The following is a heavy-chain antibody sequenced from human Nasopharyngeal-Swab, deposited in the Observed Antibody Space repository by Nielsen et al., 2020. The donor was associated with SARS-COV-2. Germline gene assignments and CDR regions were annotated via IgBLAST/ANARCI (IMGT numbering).Heavy chain of an antibody. CDR3: ASERSSRLGEGTFDY. D-gene: IGHD3-16*01. V-gene: IGHV3-7*01. CDR1: GFTFSSYW. CDR2: INEDGSEK. Sequence: GGSLRPSCAASGFTFSSYWMSWVRQAPGKGLEWVANINEDGSEKYYVDSVKGRFTISRDNAKKSLDLQMNSLRAEDTAVYYCASERSSRLGEGTFDYWGQGTLVTVSS. J-gene: IGHJ4*02.